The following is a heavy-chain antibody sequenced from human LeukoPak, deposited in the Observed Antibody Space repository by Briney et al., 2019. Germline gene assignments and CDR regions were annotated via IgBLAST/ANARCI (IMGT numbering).Heavy chain of an antibody. Sequence: ASVKVSSKVSGYTLTELSMHWVRQAPGKGLEWMGGFDPEDGETIYAQKFQGRVTMTEDTSTDTAYMELSSLRSEDTAVYYCATVPYYYGSGSYSGWFDPWGQGTLVTVSS. J-gene: IGHJ5*02. CDR3: ATVPYYYGSGSYSGWFDP. CDR2: FDPEDGET. CDR1: GYTLTELS. D-gene: IGHD3-10*01. V-gene: IGHV1-24*01.